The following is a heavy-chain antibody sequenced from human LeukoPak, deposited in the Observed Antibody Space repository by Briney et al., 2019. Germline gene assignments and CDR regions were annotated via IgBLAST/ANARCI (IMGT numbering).Heavy chain of an antibody. J-gene: IGHJ4*02. CDR3: ARDLYGDPPLFDY. CDR2: INPSGGST. CDR1: GYTFTSYY. D-gene: IGHD4-17*01. V-gene: IGHV1-46*01. Sequence: ASVTVSCKASGYTFTSYYMHWVRQAPGQGLEWMGIINPSGGSTSYAQKFLGRVTMTRDTSTSTVYMELSSLRSEDTAVYYCARDLYGDPPLFDYWGQGTLVTVSS.